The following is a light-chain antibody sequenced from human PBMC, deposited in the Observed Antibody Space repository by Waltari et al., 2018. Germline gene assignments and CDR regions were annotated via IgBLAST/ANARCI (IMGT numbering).Light chain of an antibody. CDR3: QQYYTTAIT. CDR1: QSVFSSFNNKNC. J-gene: IGKJ5*01. V-gene: IGKV4-1*01. CDR2: WAS. Sequence: DIVMTQSPDSLAVSLGARATIHCKSSQSVFSSFNNKNCLAGYQQRPGQPPKLRIYWASTREPGVPDRFSGSGSGTDFTLTISSLQAEDVAVYYCQQYYTTAITFGQGTRLEIK.